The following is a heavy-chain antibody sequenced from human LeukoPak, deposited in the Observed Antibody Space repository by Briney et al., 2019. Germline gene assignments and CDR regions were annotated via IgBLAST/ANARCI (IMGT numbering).Heavy chain of an antibody. D-gene: IGHD6-13*01. CDR3: ARTARIAATVGDYFDY. CDR1: GYTFTSHA. V-gene: IGHV1-3*01. J-gene: IGHJ4*02. CDR2: INAGSGDT. Sequence: GASVKVPCKASGYTFTSHAIHWVRQAPGQRPEWMGWINAGSGDTKCSQNLEGRVTITRDTSASTAYMELSSLKSEDTAVYYCARTARIAATVGDYFDYWGQGTLVTVSS.